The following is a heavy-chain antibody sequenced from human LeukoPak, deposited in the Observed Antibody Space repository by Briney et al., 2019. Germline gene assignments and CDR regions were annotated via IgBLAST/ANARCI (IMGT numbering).Heavy chain of an antibody. D-gene: IGHD4-17*01. CDR2: ISSSGSTI. CDR1: GFTLSDYY. Sequence: GGSLRLSCAASGFTLSDYYMSWIRQAPGKGLEWVSYISSSGSTIYYADSVKGRFTISRDNAKNSLYLQMNSLRAEDTAVYYCAREWDHGDYAGPFDYWGQGTLVTVSS. J-gene: IGHJ4*02. V-gene: IGHV3-11*01. CDR3: AREWDHGDYAGPFDY.